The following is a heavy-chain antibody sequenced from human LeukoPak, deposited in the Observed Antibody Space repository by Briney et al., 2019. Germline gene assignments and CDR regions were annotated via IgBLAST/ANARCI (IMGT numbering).Heavy chain of an antibody. CDR2: ISGSGDTT. D-gene: IGHD4-17*01. CDR3: AKGMTMVTTYYFDH. J-gene: IGHJ4*02. V-gene: IGHV3-23*01. CDR1: GFTFSNNG. Sequence: GGSLRLSCAASGFTFSNNGMTWVRQAPGKGMEWVTGISGSGDTTYDAGSVKGRFTVSRDNSKNIPYLQMNSLRAEDTAVYYCAKGMTMVTTYYFDHWGQGTLVTVSS.